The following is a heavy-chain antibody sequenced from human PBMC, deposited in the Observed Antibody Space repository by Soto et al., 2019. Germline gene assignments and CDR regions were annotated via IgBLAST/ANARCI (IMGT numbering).Heavy chain of an antibody. J-gene: IGHJ5*02. V-gene: IGHV4-4*07. CDR3: VRDGTKTLRDWFDP. CDR2: IYATGST. CDR1: GASISGFY. Sequence: SETLSLTCTVSGASISGFYWSWIRKSAGKGLEWIGRIYATGSTDYNPSLKSRVMMSVDTSKKQFSLKLRSVTAADTAVYYCVRDGTKTLRDWFDPWGQGISVTVSS. D-gene: IGHD1-1*01.